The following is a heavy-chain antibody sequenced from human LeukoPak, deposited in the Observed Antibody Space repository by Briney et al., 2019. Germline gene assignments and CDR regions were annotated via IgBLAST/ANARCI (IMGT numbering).Heavy chain of an antibody. Sequence: GGSLRLSCAASGFTFSSYGMHWVRQAPGKGLEWVAVISYDGSNKYYADSVKGRFTISRDNSKNTLYLQMNSLRAEDTAVYYCAKDLDYWGQGALVTVSS. V-gene: IGHV3-30*18. CDR2: ISYDGSNK. J-gene: IGHJ4*02. CDR1: GFTFSSYG. CDR3: AKDLDY.